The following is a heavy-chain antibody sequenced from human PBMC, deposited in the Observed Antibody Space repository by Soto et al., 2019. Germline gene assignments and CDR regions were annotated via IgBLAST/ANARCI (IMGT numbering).Heavy chain of an antibody. CDR2: ISGSGGST. D-gene: IGHD3-22*01. Sequence: GGSLRLSCAASRFTFSSYAMSWVRQAPGKGLEWVSAISGSGGSTYYADSVKGRFTISRDNSKNTLYLQMNSLRAEDTAVYYCAKDRYDSSGYYGYWGQGTLVTVSS. J-gene: IGHJ4*02. V-gene: IGHV3-23*01. CDR3: AKDRYDSSGYYGY. CDR1: RFTFSSYA.